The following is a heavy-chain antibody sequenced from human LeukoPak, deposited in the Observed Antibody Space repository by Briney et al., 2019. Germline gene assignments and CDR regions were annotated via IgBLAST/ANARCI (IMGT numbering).Heavy chain of an antibody. CDR3: ARDVDDYGDYGGYFDY. V-gene: IGHV4-4*07. CDR1: GGSISSYY. Sequence: PSETLSLTCTVSGGSISSYYWSWIRQPAGKGLEWIGRIYTSGSTNYNPSLKSRVTMPVDTSKNQFSLKLSSVTAADTAVYYCARDVDDYGDYGGYFDYWGQGTLVTVSS. CDR2: IYTSGST. D-gene: IGHD4-17*01. J-gene: IGHJ4*02.